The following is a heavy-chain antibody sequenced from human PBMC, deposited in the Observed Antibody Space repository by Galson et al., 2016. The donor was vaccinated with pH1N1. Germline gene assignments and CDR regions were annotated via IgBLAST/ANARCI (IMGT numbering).Heavy chain of an antibody. Sequence: TLSLTCAVSGGSITSRYWWSWVRQSPGKGLEWIGEIYHTGTTNYNPSLKSRVTMSVDKSKNQFSLIVVSLTAADTADYYCVRVNRYFSDTGGRDSYYNYSLDVWGQGTTVTVSS. CDR2: IYHTGTT. D-gene: IGHD2-8*02. CDR1: GGSITSRYW. J-gene: IGHJ6*02. CDR3: VRVNRYFSDTGGRDSYYNYSLDV. V-gene: IGHV4-4*02.